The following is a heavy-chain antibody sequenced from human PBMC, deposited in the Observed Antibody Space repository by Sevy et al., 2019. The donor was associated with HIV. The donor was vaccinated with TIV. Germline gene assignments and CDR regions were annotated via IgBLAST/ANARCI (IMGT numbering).Heavy chain of an antibody. Sequence: GGSLRLSCAASGFAFHEYSMSWIRQAPGKGLEWVATLSFGCGKINYADSVKGRFTISRDNSKNSFYLQMDNLRVEDTARYYCAREGCSRPHDYWGQGTRVTVSS. CDR3: AREGCSRPHDY. CDR2: LSFGCGKI. CDR1: GFAFHEYS. V-gene: IGHV3-23*01. J-gene: IGHJ4*02. D-gene: IGHD2-8*01.